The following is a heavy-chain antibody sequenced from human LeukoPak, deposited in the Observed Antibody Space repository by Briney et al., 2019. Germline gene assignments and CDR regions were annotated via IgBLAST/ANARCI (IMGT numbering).Heavy chain of an antibody. CDR2: FDPEDGET. V-gene: IGHV1-24*01. CDR1: GHTLTELS. D-gene: IGHD6-13*01. CDR3: ATVPYSSSWFPLGY. J-gene: IGHJ4*02. Sequence: ASVKVSCKVSGHTLTELSMHWVRQAPGKGLEWMGGFDPEDGETIYAQKFQGRVTMTEDTSTDTAYMELSSLRSEDTAVYYCATVPYSSSWFPLGYWGQGTLVTVSS.